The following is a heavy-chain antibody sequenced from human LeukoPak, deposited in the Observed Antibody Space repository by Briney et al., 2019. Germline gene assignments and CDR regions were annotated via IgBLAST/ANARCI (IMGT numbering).Heavy chain of an antibody. J-gene: IGHJ4*02. CDR2: IYYSGST. V-gene: IGHV4-59*08. CDR3: ASLDYGDYVL. D-gene: IGHD4-17*01. Sequence: SETLSLTCAVYGGSFSGYYWSWIRQPPGKGLEWIGYIYYSGSTNYNPSLKSRVTISVDTSKNQFSLKLSSVTAADTAVYYCASLDYGDYVLWGQGTLVTVSS. CDR1: GGSFSGYY.